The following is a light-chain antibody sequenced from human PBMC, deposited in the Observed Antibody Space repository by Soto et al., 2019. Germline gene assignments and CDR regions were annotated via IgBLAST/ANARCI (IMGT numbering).Light chain of an antibody. Sequence: DIQMTQSPSSLSASVGDRVAITWRASQSINIYLNWYQQRPGRAPKLLIYAASNLQSGVPSRFSGDGVGTHFTLTISGLQPDDFATYHCQQSHTTPYTFGQGTRLEIK. V-gene: IGKV1-39*01. CDR1: QSINIY. CDR2: AAS. CDR3: QQSHTTPYT. J-gene: IGKJ5*01.